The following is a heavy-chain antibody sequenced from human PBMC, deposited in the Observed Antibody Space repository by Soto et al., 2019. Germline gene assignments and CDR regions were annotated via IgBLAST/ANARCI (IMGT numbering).Heavy chain of an antibody. CDR1: GYTFTSYY. J-gene: IGHJ4*02. CDR3: ASGRCCYAFDY. CDR2: INPSGGST. Sequence: GASVKVSCKASGYTFTSYYMHWVRQAPGQGLEWMGIINPSGGSTSYAQKFQGRVTMTRDTSTSTAYMELSSLRSEDTAVYYCASGRCCYAFDYWGQGTLVTVSS. V-gene: IGHV1-46*01. D-gene: IGHD2-2*01.